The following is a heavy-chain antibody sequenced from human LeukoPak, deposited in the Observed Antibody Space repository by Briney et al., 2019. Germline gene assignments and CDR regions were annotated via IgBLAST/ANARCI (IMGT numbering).Heavy chain of an antibody. CDR2: VDPEDGET. D-gene: IGHD3-22*01. CDR1: GYTFTDYY. J-gene: IGHJ5*02. Sequence: ASVKISCKVSGYTFTDYYMHWVQQAPGKGLEWMGLVDPEDGETIYAEKFQGRVTITADTSTDTAYMELSSPRSEDTAVYYCATLLAHYDSSSYYRNWFDPWGQGTLVTVSS. V-gene: IGHV1-69-2*01. CDR3: ATLLAHYDSSSYYRNWFDP.